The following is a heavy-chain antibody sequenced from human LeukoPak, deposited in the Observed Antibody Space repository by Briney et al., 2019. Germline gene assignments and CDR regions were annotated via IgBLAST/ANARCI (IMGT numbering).Heavy chain of an antibody. CDR3: ARGDYSLSSYYYYYMDV. CDR1: GGFISSSSYY. V-gene: IGHV4-61*05. CDR2: IYDSGST. Sequence: SETLSLTCTVSGGFISSSSYYWGWIRQPPGKGLEWIGYIYDSGSTNYNPSLKSRVTISVDTSKNQFSLKLSSVTAADTAVYYCARGDYSLSSYYYYYMDVWGKGTTVTVSS. J-gene: IGHJ6*03. D-gene: IGHD4-11*01.